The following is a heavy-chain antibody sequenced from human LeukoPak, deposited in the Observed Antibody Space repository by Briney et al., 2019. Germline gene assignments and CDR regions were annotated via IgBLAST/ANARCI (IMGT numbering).Heavy chain of an antibody. V-gene: IGHV3-23*01. CDR1: GFTFSSYD. J-gene: IGHJ4*02. Sequence: GGALRLSCAASGFTFSSYDMSWVRQAPGKGLEWVSAIGGSGTGTYYADSVKGRFTISRDNSKTTLYLQMNSLRAEDTAVYYCAKMESAARSDYFDFWGQGTLVTVSS. CDR2: IGGSGTGT. D-gene: IGHD6-6*01. CDR3: AKMESAARSDYFDF.